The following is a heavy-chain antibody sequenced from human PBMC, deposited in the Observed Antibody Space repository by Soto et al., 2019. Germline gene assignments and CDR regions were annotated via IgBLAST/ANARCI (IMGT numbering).Heavy chain of an antibody. D-gene: IGHD3-9*01. Sequence: QVQLQESGPGLVKPSGTLSLTCAVSSGSISSSNWWSWVRQPPGKGLEWIGEIYHSGSTNYNPSRKSRVTISVDKSKNQFALKLSSVTAADTAVYYCARERVLRYSRKGWFDPWGQGTLVTVSS. V-gene: IGHV4-4*02. CDR2: IYHSGST. J-gene: IGHJ5*02. CDR1: SGSISSSNW. CDR3: ARERVLRYSRKGWFDP.